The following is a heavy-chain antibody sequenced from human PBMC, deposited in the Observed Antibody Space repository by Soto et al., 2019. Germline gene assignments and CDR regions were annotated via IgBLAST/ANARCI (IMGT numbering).Heavy chain of an antibody. J-gene: IGHJ4*02. V-gene: IGHV4-30-4*01. CDR1: GDSISTADYY. Sequence: SETLSIACTVSGDSISTADYYWNWIRQPPGKGLEWIGYIYYSGNTYYIPSLKSRVTISVDTSKNQISLKLNSVTAADTAVYYCARGIYSTSSFFDSWGQGTLVTVS. CDR2: IYYSGNT. D-gene: IGHD6-6*01. CDR3: ARGIYSTSSFFDS.